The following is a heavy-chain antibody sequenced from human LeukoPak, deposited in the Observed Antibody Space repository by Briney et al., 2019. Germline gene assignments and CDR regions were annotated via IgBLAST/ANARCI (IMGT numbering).Heavy chain of an antibody. CDR2: IYPNTGGT. CDR3: AREPGTATGY. D-gene: IGHD1-1*01. J-gene: IGHJ4*02. V-gene: IGHV1-2*02. Sequence: ASVKVSCKASGYTFTGYYLHWVRQAPGQGLEWMGWIYPNTGGTKSTQKFQGRVSTTRDTAISTAYMEINRLTSDDTAVYYCAREPGTATGYWGQGTLVTVSP. CDR1: GYTFTGYY.